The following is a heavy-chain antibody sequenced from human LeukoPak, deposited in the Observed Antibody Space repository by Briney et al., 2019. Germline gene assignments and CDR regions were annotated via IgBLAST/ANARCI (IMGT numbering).Heavy chain of an antibody. J-gene: IGHJ6*02. CDR1: GFTVSSNY. V-gene: IGHV3-53*01. Sequence: GGSLRLSCAASGFTVSSNYMSWVRQAPGKGLEWVSVIYSGGSTYYAESVKGRFTISRDNSKNTLYLQMNSLRAEDTAVYYCASSLRDYYYYGMDVWGQGTTVTVSS. CDR3: ASSLRDYYYYGMDV. CDR2: IYSGGST.